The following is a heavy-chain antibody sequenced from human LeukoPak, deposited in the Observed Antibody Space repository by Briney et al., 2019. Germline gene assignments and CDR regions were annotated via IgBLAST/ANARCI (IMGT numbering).Heavy chain of an antibody. Sequence: SETLSLTCAVYGGSFSGYYWSWIRQPPGKGLEWIGNIYYSGRTNYNPSLQSRVTMSVDTSKNRFSLKLSSVTAADTAVYYCARDSPGDDWLPSGQIEYWGQGTLVTVSS. CDR1: GGSFSGYY. CDR3: ARDSPGDDWLPSGQIEY. CDR2: IYYSGRT. V-gene: IGHV4-59*01. J-gene: IGHJ4*02. D-gene: IGHD3-9*01.